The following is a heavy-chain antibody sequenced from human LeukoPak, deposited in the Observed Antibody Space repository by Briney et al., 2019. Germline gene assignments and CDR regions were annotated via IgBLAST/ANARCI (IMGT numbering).Heavy chain of an antibody. J-gene: IGHJ3*02. CDR1: GFTFSSYW. V-gene: IGHV3-49*04. CDR2: IRSKAYGGTT. Sequence: GGSLRLSCAASGFTFSSYWMSWVRQAPGKGLEWVGFIRSKAYGGTTEYAASVKGRFTISRDDSKSIAYLQMNSLKTEDTAVYYCTRVRDPLLDDAFDIWGQGTMVTVSS. CDR3: TRVRDPLLDDAFDI. D-gene: IGHD2-2*01.